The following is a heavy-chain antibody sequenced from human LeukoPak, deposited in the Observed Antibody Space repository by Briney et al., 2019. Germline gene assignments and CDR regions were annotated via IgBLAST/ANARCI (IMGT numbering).Heavy chain of an antibody. CDR2: IYSGGTT. V-gene: IGHV3-53*01. CDR3: ARAPGRWEPIDY. CDR1: GFTVSSNY. D-gene: IGHD1-26*01. Sequence: GGSLRLSCAASGFTVSSNYLSWVHQAPGKGLEWVSVIYSGGTTYYADSVKGRFTVSRDNSKNTLYLQMNSLRAEDTAVYYCARAPGRWEPIDYWGQGTLVTVSS. J-gene: IGHJ4*02.